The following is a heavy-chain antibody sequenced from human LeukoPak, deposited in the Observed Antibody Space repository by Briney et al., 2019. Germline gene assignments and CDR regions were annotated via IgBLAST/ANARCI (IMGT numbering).Heavy chain of an antibody. J-gene: IGHJ4*02. D-gene: IGHD3-9*01. Sequence: GGSLRLSCAASGLTFSSYSMNWVRQAPGKGLEWVSSISSSSSYIYYADSVKGRFIISRDNAKNSLYLQMNSLRAEDTAVYYCARPMGDTGYDYWGQGTLVTVSS. CDR3: ARPMGDTGYDY. CDR1: GLTFSSYS. CDR2: ISSSSSYI. V-gene: IGHV3-21*01.